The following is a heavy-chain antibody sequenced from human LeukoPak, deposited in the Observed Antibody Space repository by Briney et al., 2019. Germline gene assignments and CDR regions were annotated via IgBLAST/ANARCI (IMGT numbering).Heavy chain of an antibody. Sequence: GGSLRLSCAASGFSVNDYGMHWVRQAPGKGLEWVSLITWDGGSVHYVDSVRGRFTISRDNSENSLSLQMNSLRPEDTALYFCAKAQNTNWGGGFDYWGRGTQVTVSS. D-gene: IGHD7-27*01. CDR2: ITWDGGSV. CDR1: GFSVNDYG. V-gene: IGHV3-43D*03. CDR3: AKAQNTNWGGGFDY. J-gene: IGHJ4*02.